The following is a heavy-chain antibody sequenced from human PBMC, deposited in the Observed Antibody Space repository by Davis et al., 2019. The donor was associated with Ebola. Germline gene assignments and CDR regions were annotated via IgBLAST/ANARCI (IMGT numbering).Heavy chain of an antibody. Sequence: VRQASGKGLEWVGRIRSKANSYATAYAASVKGRFTISRDDSKNTAYLQMNSLKTEDTAVYYCTSSYASSSGDYWGQGTLVTVSS. V-gene: IGHV3-73*01. CDR2: IRSKANSYAT. J-gene: IGHJ4*02. D-gene: IGHD6-6*01. CDR3: TSSYASSSGDY.